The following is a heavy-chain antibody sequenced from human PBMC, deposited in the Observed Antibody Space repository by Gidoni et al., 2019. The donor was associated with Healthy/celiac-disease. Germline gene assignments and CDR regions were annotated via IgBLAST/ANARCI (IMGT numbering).Heavy chain of an antibody. D-gene: IGHD2-15*01. V-gene: IGHV3-73*01. CDR3: TRRPVVGSQYYGMDV. CDR1: GLTFSGSA. Sequence: EVQLVASGGGLVQPGGSLKLSCAASGLTFSGSAMHWVRQASGKGLEWVGRIRSKANSYATAYAASVKGRFTISRDDSKNTAYLQMNSLKTEDTAVYYCTRRPVVGSQYYGMDVWGQGTTVTVSS. CDR2: IRSKANSYAT. J-gene: IGHJ6*02.